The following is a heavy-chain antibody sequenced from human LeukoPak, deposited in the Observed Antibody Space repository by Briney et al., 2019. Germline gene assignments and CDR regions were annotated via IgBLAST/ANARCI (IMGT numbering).Heavy chain of an antibody. D-gene: IGHD3-10*01. CDR1: GYTFTSYG. V-gene: IGHV1-18*01. Sequence: ASVKVSCKASGYTFTSYGISWVRQAPGQGLEWMGWISAYNGNTNYAQKLQGRVTMTTGTSTSTAYMELRSLRSDDTAVYYCARGGLLWFGEFDYYYYYMDVWGKGTTVTISS. CDR2: ISAYNGNT. J-gene: IGHJ6*03. CDR3: ARGGLLWFGEFDYYYYYMDV.